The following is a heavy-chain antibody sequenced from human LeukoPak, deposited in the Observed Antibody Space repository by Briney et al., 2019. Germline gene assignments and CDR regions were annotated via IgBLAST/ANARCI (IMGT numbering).Heavy chain of an antibody. J-gene: IGHJ3*02. CDR2: IYSGGST. D-gene: IGHD4-17*01. CDR1: GFTVSSNF. CDR3: ARARDYAVRAFYI. V-gene: IGHV3-53*01. Sequence: GGSLRLSCAASGFTVSSNFMSWVRQAPGKGLEWVSVIYSGGSTYYADSVKGRFTISRDNSKNTLYLQMNSLRAEDTAVYYCARARDYAVRAFYIWGQGTMVTVSS.